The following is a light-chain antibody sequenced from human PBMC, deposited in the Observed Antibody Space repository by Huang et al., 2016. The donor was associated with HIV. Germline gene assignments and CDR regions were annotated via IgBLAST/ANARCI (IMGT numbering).Light chain of an antibody. CDR2: GAS. Sequence: EIVLTQSPGTLSLSPGERATLSCRASQSVDNNYIAWYQQKPGQAPRLLIYGASTRATGIPHRVSGTGSGTDFTLTISRLEPEDFVVYHCQQYGNSPWTFGQGAKVE. J-gene: IGKJ1*01. V-gene: IGKV3-20*01. CDR3: QQYGNSPWT. CDR1: QSVDNNY.